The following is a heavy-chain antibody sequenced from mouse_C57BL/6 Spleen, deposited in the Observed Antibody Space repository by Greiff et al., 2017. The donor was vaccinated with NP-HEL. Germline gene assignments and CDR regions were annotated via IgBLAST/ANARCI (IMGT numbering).Heavy chain of an antibody. CDR2: INPNNGGT. V-gene: IGHV1-18*01. CDR3: ARRGGQLRLPPYAMDY. CDR1: GYTFTDYN. Sequence: EVQLQQSGPELVKPGASVKIPCKASGYTFTDYNMDWVKQSHGKSLEWIGDINPNNGGTIYNQKFKGKATLTVDKSSSTAYMELRSLTSEDTAVYYCARRGGQLRLPPYAMDYWGQGTSVTVSS. D-gene: IGHD3-2*02. J-gene: IGHJ4*01.